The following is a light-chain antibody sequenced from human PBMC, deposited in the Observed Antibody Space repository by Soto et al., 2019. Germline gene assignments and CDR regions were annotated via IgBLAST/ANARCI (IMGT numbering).Light chain of an antibody. CDR2: DAS. CDR1: QSVSSY. Sequence: EIVLTQSPATLSLSPGERATLSCRASQSVSSYLAWYQQKPGQAPRLLIYDASNRATGIPARFSGSGSGTDFTLTISSLEPDDFAVYYCQQRSSWPPAGVTFNPGTNVDIK. J-gene: IGKJ3*01. V-gene: IGKV3-11*01. CDR3: QQRSSWPPAGVT.